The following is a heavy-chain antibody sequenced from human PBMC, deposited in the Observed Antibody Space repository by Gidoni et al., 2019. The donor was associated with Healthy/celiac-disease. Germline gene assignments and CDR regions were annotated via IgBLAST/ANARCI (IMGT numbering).Heavy chain of an antibody. Sequence: EVQLLESGGGLVQPGGSLRLSCAASGFTFSSYAMSWVRQAPGKGLEWVSAISGSGGSTYYADSVKGRFTISRDNSKNTLYLQMNSLRAEDTAVYYCAKERYCSGGSCSRGDAFDIWGQGTMVTVSS. D-gene: IGHD2-15*01. CDR2: ISGSGGST. CDR3: AKERYCSGGSCSRGDAFDI. V-gene: IGHV3-23*01. CDR1: GFTFSSYA. J-gene: IGHJ3*02.